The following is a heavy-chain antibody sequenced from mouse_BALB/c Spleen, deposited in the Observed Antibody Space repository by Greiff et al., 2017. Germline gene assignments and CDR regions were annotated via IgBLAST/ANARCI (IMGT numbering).Heavy chain of an antibody. CDR1: GYTFTSYW. J-gene: IGHJ2*01. Sequence: VHVQQSGTVLARPGASVKMSCTASGYTFTSYWLHWVKQRPGPGLEWIGAIYPGTSDTSYNQKFKGKAKLTAVTSTSTAYMELSSLTTEDSAFYYSTSVYYGYDKRGFDYWGQGTTRTVSS. CDR2: IYPGTSDT. CDR3: TSVYYGYDKRGFDY. D-gene: IGHD2-2*01. V-gene: IGHV1-5*01.